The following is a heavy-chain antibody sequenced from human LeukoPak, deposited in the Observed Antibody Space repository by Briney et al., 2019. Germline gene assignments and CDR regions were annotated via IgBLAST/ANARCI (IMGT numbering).Heavy chain of an antibody. J-gene: IGHJ4*02. CDR2: TTTSGGTI. CDR1: GFTFSSYE. CDR3: ARSDTGYSGYDRTFVSLDY. D-gene: IGHD5-12*01. Sequence: GGSLRLSCAASGFTFSSYEINWVRQAPGKGLEWDSYTTTSGGTIYYTDSVKGRFTVSRDNAKNSLYLQMNSLRAEDTAVYYCARSDTGYSGYDRTFVSLDYWGQGTLVTVSS. V-gene: IGHV3-48*03.